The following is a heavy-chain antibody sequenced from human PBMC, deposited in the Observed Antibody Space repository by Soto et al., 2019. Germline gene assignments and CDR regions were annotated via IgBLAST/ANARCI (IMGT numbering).Heavy chain of an antibody. CDR3: ARVVYDYIWGSLNWFDP. J-gene: IGHJ5*02. V-gene: IGHV4-59*01. CDR1: GGSISSYY. CDR2: IYYSGST. Sequence: SETLSLTCTVSGGSISSYYWSWIRQPPGKGLEWIGYIYYSGSTNYNPSLKSRVTISVDTSKNQFSLKLSSVTAADTAAYYCARVVYDYIWGSLNWFDPWGQGTLVTVSS. D-gene: IGHD3-16*01.